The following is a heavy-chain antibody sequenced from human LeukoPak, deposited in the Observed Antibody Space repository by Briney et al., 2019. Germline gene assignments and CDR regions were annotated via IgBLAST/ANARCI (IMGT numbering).Heavy chain of an antibody. CDR2: ISGSGGST. D-gene: IGHD3-10*01. CDR1: GFTFSDYY. CDR3: AKASYGSGSSPLIN. V-gene: IGHV3-23*01. Sequence: GGSLRLSCAASGFTFSDYYMSWIRQAPGKGLEWVSAISGSGGSTYYADSVKGRFTISRDNSKNTLYLQMNSLRAEDTAVYYCAKASYGSGSSPLINWGQGTLVTVSS. J-gene: IGHJ4*02.